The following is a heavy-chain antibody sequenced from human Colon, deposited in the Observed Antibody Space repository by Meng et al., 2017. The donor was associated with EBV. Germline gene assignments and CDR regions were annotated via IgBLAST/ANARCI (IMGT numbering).Heavy chain of an antibody. J-gene: IGHJ4*02. CDR3: ARADPIAAAAN. V-gene: IGHV3-74*01. CDR2: IKMDGSDP. D-gene: IGHD6-13*01. Sequence: EVQLVEAGGGLVQPGGSLRLSCAAFGFTFSSYWMHWVRQAPGKGLMWVSRIKMDGSDPSYADSVEGRFTISRDNAKNTLYLQMNSLTAEDTGVYYCARADPIAAAANWGQGTLVTVSS. CDR1: GFTFSSYW.